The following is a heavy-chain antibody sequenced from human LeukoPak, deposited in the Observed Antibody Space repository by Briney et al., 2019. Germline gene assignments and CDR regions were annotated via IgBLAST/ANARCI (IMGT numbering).Heavy chain of an antibody. V-gene: IGHV4-34*01. CDR1: GGSFSGYY. CDR2: INHSGST. D-gene: IGHD3-9*01. Sequence: SETLSLTCAVYGGSFSGYYWSWIRQPPGKGLEWIGEINHSGSTNYNPTLKSRVTISVDTSKNQFSLKLSSVTAADTAVYYCARVNPGLRYFGYWGQGTLVTVSS. J-gene: IGHJ4*02. CDR3: ARVNPGLRYFGY.